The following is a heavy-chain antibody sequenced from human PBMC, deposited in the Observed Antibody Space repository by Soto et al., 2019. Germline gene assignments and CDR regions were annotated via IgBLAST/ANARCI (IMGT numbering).Heavy chain of an antibody. V-gene: IGHV1-69*13. Sequence: SVKVSCKASGGTFSSYAISWVRQAPGQGLEWMGGIIPIFGTANYAQKFQGRVTITADESTSTAYMELSSLRSEDTAVYYCASISPTTGYSSSWYGRGAFDIWGQGTMVTVSS. CDR2: IIPIFGTA. CDR3: ASISPTTGYSSSWYGRGAFDI. J-gene: IGHJ3*02. D-gene: IGHD6-13*01. CDR1: GGTFSSYA.